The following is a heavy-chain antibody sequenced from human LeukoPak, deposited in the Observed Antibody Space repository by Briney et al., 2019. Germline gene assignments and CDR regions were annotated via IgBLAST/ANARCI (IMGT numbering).Heavy chain of an antibody. D-gene: IGHD3-22*01. V-gene: IGHV1-69*04. CDR2: IIPILGIA. J-gene: IGHJ6*02. CDR1: GGTFSSYA. CDR3: ARTNYYDSSGYQGAGTYYYGMDV. Sequence: ASVKVSCKASGGTFSSYAISWVRQAPGQGLEWMGRIIPILGIANYAQKFQGRVTITADKFTSTAYMEVSSLRSEDTAVYYCARTNYYDSSGYQGAGTYYYGMDVWGQGTTVTVSS.